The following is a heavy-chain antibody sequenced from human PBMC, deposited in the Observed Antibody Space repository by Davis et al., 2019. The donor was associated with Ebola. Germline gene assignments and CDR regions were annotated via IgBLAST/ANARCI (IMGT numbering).Heavy chain of an antibody. V-gene: IGHV4-31*03. CDR2: IYYSGST. D-gene: IGHD2-2*01. Sequence: PSETLSLTCTVSGGSISSGGYYWSWIRQHPGKGLEWIGYIYYSGSTYYNPSLKSRVTISVDTSKNQFSLKLSSVTAADTAVYYCARGRAYCASTSCYIFDYWGQGTLVTVSS. CDR3: ARGRAYCASTSCYIFDY. J-gene: IGHJ4*02. CDR1: GGSISSGGYY.